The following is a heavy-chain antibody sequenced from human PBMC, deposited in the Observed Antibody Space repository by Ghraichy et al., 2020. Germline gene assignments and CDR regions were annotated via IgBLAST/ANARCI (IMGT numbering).Heavy chain of an antibody. V-gene: IGHV3-7*01. Sequence: GSLRLSCAASGFMFSSYWVTWVRQAPGKGLEWVANVKPDGGEKNYVGSVKGRFTISRDNAMKSLYLQMNSLRAEDTAVYYCAKCRGTTWNDALDVWGQGTMVTVSS. CDR3: AKCRGTTWNDALDV. J-gene: IGHJ3*01. CDR2: VKPDGGEK. D-gene: IGHD1-1*01. CDR1: GFMFSSYW.